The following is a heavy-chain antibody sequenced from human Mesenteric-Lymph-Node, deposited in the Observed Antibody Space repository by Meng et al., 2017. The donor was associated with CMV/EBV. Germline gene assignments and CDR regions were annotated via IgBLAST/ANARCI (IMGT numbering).Heavy chain of an antibody. J-gene: IGHJ4*02. Sequence: SLKISCAASGFTFDDYAMHWVRQAPGKGLEWVSGISWNSGSIGYADSVKGRFTISRDNTKSSLYLQINSLRAEDTALYYCATNTGSFDYWGQGTLVTVSS. CDR3: ATNTGSFDY. CDR2: ISWNSGSI. CDR1: GFTFDDYA. V-gene: IGHV3-9*01. D-gene: IGHD2/OR15-2a*01.